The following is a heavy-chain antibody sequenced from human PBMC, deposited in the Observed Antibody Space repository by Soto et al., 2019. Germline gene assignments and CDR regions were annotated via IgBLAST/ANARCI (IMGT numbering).Heavy chain of an antibody. D-gene: IGHD3-22*01. CDR2: IYYSGST. CDR1: GGSISSYY. J-gene: IGHJ3*02. V-gene: IGHV4-59*01. Sequence: SETLSLTCTVSGGSISSYYWIWIGQPPGKGLEWFGYIYYSGSTNYNPSLKSRVTISVDTSKNQCSLKLSSVTAADTAVYYCARAPNYYDSSGYGGKAFDIWGQGTMVTVSS. CDR3: ARAPNYYDSSGYGGKAFDI.